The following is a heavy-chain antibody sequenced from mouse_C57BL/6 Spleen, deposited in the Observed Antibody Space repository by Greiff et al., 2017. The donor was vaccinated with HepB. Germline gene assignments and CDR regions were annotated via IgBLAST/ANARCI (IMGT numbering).Heavy chain of an antibody. CDR1: GYTFTDYE. D-gene: IGHD1-1*01. Sequence: VQLQQSGAELVRPGASVTLSCKASGYTFTDYEMHWVKQTPVHGLEWIGAIDPETGGTAYNQKFKGKAILTADKSSSTAYMELRSLTSEDSAVYYGTRGVFMTGDYFDYWGQGTTLTVSS. CDR2: IDPETGGT. CDR3: TRGVFMTGDYFDY. V-gene: IGHV1-15*01. J-gene: IGHJ2*01.